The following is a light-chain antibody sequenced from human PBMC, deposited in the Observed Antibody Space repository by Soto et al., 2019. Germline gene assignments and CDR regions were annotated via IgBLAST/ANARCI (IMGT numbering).Light chain of an antibody. CDR3: QQLNSYPT. Sequence: DIQLTQSPSFLSASVGDRVTITCRASQGISSYLAGYQQKPGKAPKLLFYAASTLQSGVPSRFSGSGSETEFTLTIGSLQPEDFGTYYFQQLNSYPTFGQGTRLEIK. CDR1: QGISSY. V-gene: IGKV1-9*01. J-gene: IGKJ5*01. CDR2: AAS.